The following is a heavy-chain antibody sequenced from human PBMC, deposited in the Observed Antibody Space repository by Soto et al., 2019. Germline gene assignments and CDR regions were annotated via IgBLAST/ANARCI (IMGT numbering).Heavy chain of an antibody. D-gene: IGHD3-3*01. CDR1: GYSISSGYY. Sequence: SKTLSLTXAVSGYSISSGYYWGWIRQPPGKGLEWIGSIYHSGSTYYNPSLKSRVTISVDTSKNQFSLKLSSVTAADTAVYYCARNGHPTIFGVVITPRYGMDVWGQGTTVTVSS. CDR2: IYHSGST. J-gene: IGHJ6*02. CDR3: ARNGHPTIFGVVITPRYGMDV. V-gene: IGHV4-38-2*01.